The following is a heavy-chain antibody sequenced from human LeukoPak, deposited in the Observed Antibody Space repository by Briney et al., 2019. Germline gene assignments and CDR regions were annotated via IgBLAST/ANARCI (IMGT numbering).Heavy chain of an antibody. V-gene: IGHV1-46*01. CDR1: GYTFTSYY. Sequence: ASVKVSCKASGYTFTSYYMHWVRQAPGQGLEGMGIINPSGCSTSYAQKFQGRVTMTRDTSTSTVYMELSSLRSEDTAVYYCATANYGSGRGTRGAFDIWGQGTMVTVSS. CDR3: ATANYGSGRGTRGAFDI. CDR2: INPSGCST. D-gene: IGHD3-10*01. J-gene: IGHJ3*02.